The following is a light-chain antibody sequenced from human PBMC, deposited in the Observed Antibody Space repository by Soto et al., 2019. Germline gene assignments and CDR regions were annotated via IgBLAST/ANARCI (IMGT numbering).Light chain of an antibody. CDR1: QSVRSN. CDR3: QQYGSSPPWT. J-gene: IGKJ1*01. CDR2: LAS. Sequence: EIVMTQSPATLSASPGERATLSCRASQSVRSNLAWYQQKPGQAPRLLIYLASSRATGIPDRFSGSGSGTDFTLTISRLEPEDFAVYYCQQYGSSPPWTFGQGTKVDIK. V-gene: IGKV3-20*01.